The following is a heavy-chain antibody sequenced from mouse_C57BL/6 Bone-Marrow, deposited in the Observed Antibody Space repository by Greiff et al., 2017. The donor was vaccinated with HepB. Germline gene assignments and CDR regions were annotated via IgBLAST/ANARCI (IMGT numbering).Heavy chain of an antibody. CDR1: GYTFTSYG. Sequence: QVQLQQSGAELARPGASVKLSCKASGYTFTSYGISWVKQRTGQGLEWIGEIYPRSGNTYYNEKFKGKATLTADKSSSTAYMELRSLTSEDSAVYFCARKGYYYGSSYVFAYWGQGTLVTVSA. J-gene: IGHJ3*01. CDR3: ARKGYYYGSSYVFAY. V-gene: IGHV1-81*01. D-gene: IGHD1-1*01. CDR2: IYPRSGNT.